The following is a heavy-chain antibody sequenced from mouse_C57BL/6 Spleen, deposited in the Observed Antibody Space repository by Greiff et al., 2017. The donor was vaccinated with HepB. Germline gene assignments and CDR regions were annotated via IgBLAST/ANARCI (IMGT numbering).Heavy chain of an antibody. J-gene: IGHJ3*01. Sequence: EVKLMDSGGGLVKPGGSLKLSCAASGFTFSSYAMSWVRQTPEKRLEWVATISDGGSYTYYPDNVKGRFTISRDNAKNNLYLQMSHLKSEDTAMYYCARSAYYSNYGFAYWGQGTLVTVSA. D-gene: IGHD2-5*01. CDR2: ISDGGSYT. CDR1: GFTFSSYA. V-gene: IGHV5-4*03. CDR3: ARSAYYSNYGFAY.